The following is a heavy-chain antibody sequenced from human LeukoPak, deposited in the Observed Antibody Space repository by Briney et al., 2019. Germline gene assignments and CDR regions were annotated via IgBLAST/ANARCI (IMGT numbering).Heavy chain of an antibody. V-gene: IGHV4-34*01. CDR3: ARSGYSSGWYPNNWFDP. CDR1: GGSFSGYY. D-gene: IGHD6-19*01. J-gene: IGHJ5*02. CDR2: INHSGST. Sequence: SETLSLTCAVYGGSFSGYYWSWIRQPPGKGLEWIGEINHSGSTNYNPSLKSRVTISVDTSKNQFSLKLSSVTAADTAVYYCARSGYSSGWYPNNWFDPWGQGTLVTVSS.